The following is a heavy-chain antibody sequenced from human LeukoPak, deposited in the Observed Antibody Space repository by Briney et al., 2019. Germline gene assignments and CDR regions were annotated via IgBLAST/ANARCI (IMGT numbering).Heavy chain of an antibody. V-gene: IGHV3-23*01. CDR3: ATANRDGGGIVAVPAAYYFDY. J-gene: IGHJ4*02. CDR2: ISGSGGST. CDR1: GFTFSSYA. D-gene: IGHD2-2*01. Sequence: RTGGSLRLSCAASGFTFSSYAMSWVRQAPGKGLEWVSAISGSGGSTYYADSVKGRFTISRDNSKNTLYLQMNSLRAEDTAVYYCATANRDGGGIVAVPAAYYFDYWGQGTLVTVSS.